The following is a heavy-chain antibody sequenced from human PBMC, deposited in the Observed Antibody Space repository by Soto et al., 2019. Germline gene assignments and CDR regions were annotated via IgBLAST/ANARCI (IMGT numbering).Heavy chain of an antibody. V-gene: IGHV1-8*01. CDR1: GYAFTRYD. CDR2: MNPNRGNT. J-gene: IGHJ4*02. D-gene: IGHD3-3*01. Sequence: ASVKVSCKASGYAFTRYDIKWGRQATGQGLEGMGWMNPNRGNTGYAQKFQGRVTMTRNTSISTAYMELSSLRSEDTAVYYCARGCDFCVAGLPALPPFWGQGTLVTGSS. CDR3: ARGCDFCVAGLPALPPF.